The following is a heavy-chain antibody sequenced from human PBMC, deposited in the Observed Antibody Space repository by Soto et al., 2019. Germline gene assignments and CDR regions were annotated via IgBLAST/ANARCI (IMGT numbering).Heavy chain of an antibody. CDR3: ASDLSGRADV. D-gene: IGHD3-10*01. V-gene: IGHV3-74*01. CDR2: MNEDGGTT. J-gene: IGHJ6*02. CDR1: GFTFSSYW. Sequence: AXESLRLSCAASGFTFSSYWMHWVRQAPGKGLVWVSRMNEDGGTTDYADSVKGRFTISRDNAKNTLYLQMNSLRVEDTAVYYCASDLSGRADVWGQGTTVTVSS.